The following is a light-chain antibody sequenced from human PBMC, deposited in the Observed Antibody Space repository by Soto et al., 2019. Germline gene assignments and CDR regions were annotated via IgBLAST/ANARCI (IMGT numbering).Light chain of an antibody. J-gene: IGKJ4*01. CDR2: GAS. CDR3: QQYNNWPPLT. Sequence: EIVMPQSPATLSVSPGERATLSCRASQSVSRNLAWYQQKPCQAPRLLIYGASTRATGIPARFSGSGSGTEFTLTVSSLQSEDFAVYYCQQYNNWPPLTFGGGTKVEIK. V-gene: IGKV3-15*01. CDR1: QSVSRN.